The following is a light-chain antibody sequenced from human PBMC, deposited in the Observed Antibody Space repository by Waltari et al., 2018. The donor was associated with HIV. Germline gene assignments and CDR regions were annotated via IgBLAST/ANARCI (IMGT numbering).Light chain of an antibody. CDR2: DAS. CDR3: QQYETLPLT. CDR1: QDIINH. Sequence: DIRVTQYRSSLSASVGDSVTITCQASQDIINHLNWYQQKPGKAPELLIFDASHLEPGVTSRFSSSGSGTHFTLTISSLHPEDFATYFCQQYETLPLTFGGGTRVDIK. J-gene: IGKJ4*01. V-gene: IGKV1-33*01.